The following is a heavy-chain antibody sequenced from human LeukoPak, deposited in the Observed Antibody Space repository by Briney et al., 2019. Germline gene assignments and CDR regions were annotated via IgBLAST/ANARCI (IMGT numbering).Heavy chain of an antibody. V-gene: IGHV4-59*01. D-gene: IGHD4-17*01. J-gene: IGHJ4*02. CDR2: IFHTGVT. CDR3: ARDRGGDYGDYRFDS. CDR1: GDSIGNYY. Sequence: KPSETLSLTCIVSGDSIGNYYWSWIRQPPGKGLEWIGYIFHTGVTNYNPSPERRVTISVDTSKNQFSLKMTSMTGADTAVYYCARDRGGDYGDYRFDSWGQGKLVTVSS.